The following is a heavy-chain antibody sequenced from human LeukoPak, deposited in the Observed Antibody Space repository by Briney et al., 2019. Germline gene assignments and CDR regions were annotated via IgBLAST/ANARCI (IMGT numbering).Heavy chain of an antibody. D-gene: IGHD3-10*01. CDR1: GFTFSNYP. J-gene: IGHJ4*02. V-gene: IGHV3-30*04. CDR3: ASPSGSGSYSTKDDDY. CDR2: ISYDGSNK. Sequence: PGRSLRLSCAASGFTFSNYPMHWVRQAPGKGLEWVAVISYDGSNKYYADSVKGRFTISRDNSKNTLYLQMNSLRAEDTAVYYCASPSGSGSYSTKDDDYWGQGTLVTVSS.